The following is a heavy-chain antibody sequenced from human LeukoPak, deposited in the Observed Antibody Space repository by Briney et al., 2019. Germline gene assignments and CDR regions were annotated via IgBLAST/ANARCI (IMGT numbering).Heavy chain of an antibody. CDR3: ARGSGGLIEDF. CDR1: GYSFTYYP. Sequence: ASVKVSCKASGYSFTYYPLNWVRQAPGQGLEWMGWISTSTGNPTHAQGFTGRFVFPLDTSVSTAYLQISNLKADDTAVYYGARGSGGLIEDFWGQGTLVTVSS. CDR2: ISTSTGNP. V-gene: IGHV7-4-1*02. J-gene: IGHJ4*02. D-gene: IGHD2-15*01.